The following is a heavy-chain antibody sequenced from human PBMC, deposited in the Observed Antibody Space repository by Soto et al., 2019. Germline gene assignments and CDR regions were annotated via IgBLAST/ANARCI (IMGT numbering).Heavy chain of an antibody. CDR1: GFTFNNYG. CDR2: IWYAGSNK. V-gene: IGHV3-33*01. CDR3: ARDHSSGWWDYFDY. J-gene: IGHJ4*02. D-gene: IGHD6-13*01. Sequence: QVQLVESGGGVVQPGRSLRLSCAASGFTFNNYGMHWVRQAPGQGLEWVAVIWYAGSNKYYAVSVKGRFTISRDNAKNTLYLQINSLRAEDTAVYFCARDHSSGWWDYFDYWGPGSLVTVSS.